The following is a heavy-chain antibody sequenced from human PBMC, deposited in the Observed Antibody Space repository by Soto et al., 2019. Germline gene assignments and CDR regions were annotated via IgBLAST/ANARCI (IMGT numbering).Heavy chain of an antibody. J-gene: IGHJ4*02. CDR1: GYTFIRYG. V-gene: IGHV1-69*13. CDR2: IIPIFGTA. CDR3: ARGPLVVLNYFES. Sequence: GASVKVSCKASGYTFIRYGITWVRQAPGQGLEWMGGIIPIFGTANYAQKFQGRVTITADESTSTAYMELSSLRSEDTAVYYCARGPLVVLNYFESWGQGTLVTVSS.